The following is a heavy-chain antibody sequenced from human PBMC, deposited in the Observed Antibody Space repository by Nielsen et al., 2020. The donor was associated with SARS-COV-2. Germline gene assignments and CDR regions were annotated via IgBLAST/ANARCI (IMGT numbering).Heavy chain of an antibody. V-gene: IGHV1-46*01. D-gene: IGHD2-2*02. J-gene: IGHJ4*02. Sequence: ASVKVSCKASGYTFTSYYMHWVRQAPGQGLEWMGIINPSGGSTSYAQKFQGRVTMTRDTSTSTVYMELSSLRSEDTAVYYCVKDIVVVPAAIRIQLWSGGIDYWGQGTLVTVSS. CDR3: VKDIVVVPAAIRIQLWSGGIDY. CDR2: INPSGGST. CDR1: GYTFTSYY.